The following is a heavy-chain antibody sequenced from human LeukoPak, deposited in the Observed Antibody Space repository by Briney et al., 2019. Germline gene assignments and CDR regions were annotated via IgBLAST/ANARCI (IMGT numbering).Heavy chain of an antibody. V-gene: IGHV4-59*08. CDR2: IYYSGST. Sequence: PSETLSLTCTVSGGSISSYYWSWIRQPPGKGLEWIGYIYYSGSTNYNPSLKSRVTISVDTPKNQFSLKLSSVTAADTAVYYCATTYYDISYGMDVWGQGTTVTVSS. CDR1: GGSISSYY. CDR3: ATTYYDISYGMDV. J-gene: IGHJ6*02. D-gene: IGHD3-9*01.